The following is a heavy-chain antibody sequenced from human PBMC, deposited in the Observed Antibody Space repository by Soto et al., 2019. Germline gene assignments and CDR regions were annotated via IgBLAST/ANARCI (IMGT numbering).Heavy chain of an antibody. CDR1: GFTFSSYG. V-gene: IGHV3-33*01. D-gene: IGHD1-1*01. Sequence: GGSLSLSCAASGFTFSSYGMHWVRQAPGKGLEWVAVIWYDGSNKYYADSVKGRFTISRDNSKNTLYLQMNSLRAEDTAVYYCARVPRPDGGTYDYWGQGTLVTVSS. CDR3: ARVPRPDGGTYDY. CDR2: IWYDGSNK. J-gene: IGHJ4*02.